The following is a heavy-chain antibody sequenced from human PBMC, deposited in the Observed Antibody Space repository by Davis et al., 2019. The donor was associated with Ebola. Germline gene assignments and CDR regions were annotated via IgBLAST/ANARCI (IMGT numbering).Heavy chain of an antibody. CDR1: GGSISSGGYS. V-gene: IGHV3-66*04. D-gene: IGHD2-2*01. Sequence: ETLSLTCAVSGGSISSGGYSWSWVRQAPGKGLEWVSVIYSGGSTYYADSVKGRFTISRDNAKNSLYLQMNSLRAEDTAVYYCARQDRDDRHLLLTSIDYWGQGTLVTVSS. J-gene: IGHJ4*02. CDR3: ARQDRDDRHLLLTSIDY. CDR2: IYSGGST.